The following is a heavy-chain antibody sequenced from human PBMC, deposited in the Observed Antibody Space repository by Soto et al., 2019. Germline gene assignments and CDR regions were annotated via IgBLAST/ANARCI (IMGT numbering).Heavy chain of an antibody. Sequence: EVQLLESGGGLVQRGGSLRLSCAASGFTFSSYAMNWVRQAPGKGLEWVSTISGSGGSTYYADSVKGRFTISRDSFKNTLYLQMSSLRAEDTAVYYCVLGYKYGPHAFDIWGQGTKVTVSS. CDR1: GFTFSSYA. V-gene: IGHV3-23*01. CDR3: VLGYKYGPHAFDI. CDR2: ISGSGGST. D-gene: IGHD5-18*01. J-gene: IGHJ3*02.